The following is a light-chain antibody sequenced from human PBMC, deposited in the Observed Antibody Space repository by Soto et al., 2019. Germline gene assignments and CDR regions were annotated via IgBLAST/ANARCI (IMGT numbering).Light chain of an antibody. Sequence: DIVSTQSPATLSLSPGERATLSCRASQSVSIYLAWYQQKPGQAPRLLIYDASIRATGIPDRFSGGGSGTDFTLTISRLEPEDFAVYYCQQFSSYPLTFGGGTKVDI. CDR2: DAS. J-gene: IGKJ4*01. V-gene: IGKV3-11*01. CDR1: QSVSIY. CDR3: QQFSSYPLT.